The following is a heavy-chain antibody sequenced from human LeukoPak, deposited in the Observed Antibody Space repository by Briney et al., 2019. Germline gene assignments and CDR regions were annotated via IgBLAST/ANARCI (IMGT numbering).Heavy chain of an antibody. Sequence: SETLSLTCTVSGGSISSYYWSWIRQPPGKGLEWIAYLFYSGSTDYNPSLESRVTISVDASKNQFSLKLRSVTAADTAVYYCATVAVIRGVTYFDYWGQGTLVTVSS. CDR1: GGSISSYY. J-gene: IGHJ4*02. D-gene: IGHD3-10*01. CDR2: LFYSGST. CDR3: ATVAVIRGVTYFDY. V-gene: IGHV4-59*01.